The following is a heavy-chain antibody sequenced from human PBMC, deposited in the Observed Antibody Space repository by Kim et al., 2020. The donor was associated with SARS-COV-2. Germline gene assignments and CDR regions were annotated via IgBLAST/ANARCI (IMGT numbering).Heavy chain of an antibody. J-gene: IGHJ4*02. V-gene: IGHV1-46*01. CDR1: GFTFTNYF. CDR3: AREAALIAAPQKNFDY. Sequence: ASVKVSCKASGFTFTNYFMHWVRQAPGQGLEWMGTINPSGAFTLFTQKYQGRVIITKDTSTSTVYMEVSSLRSEDTAVYFCAREAALIAAPQKNFDYWGQGTLSPSPQ. CDR2: INPSGAFT. D-gene: IGHD6-25*01.